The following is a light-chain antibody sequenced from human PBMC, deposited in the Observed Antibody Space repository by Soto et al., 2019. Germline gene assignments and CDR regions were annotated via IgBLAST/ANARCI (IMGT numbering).Light chain of an antibody. CDR1: SSNIGAGYD. CDR2: GNS. J-gene: IGLJ3*02. CDR3: QSYDSSLSLSGWV. Sequence: QSVLTQPPSVSGAPGQRVTISCSGSSSNIGAGYDVHWYRQLPGTAPKLLVYGNSNRPSGVPDRFSGSKSGTSASLAITGLQAEDEADYYCQSYDSSLSLSGWVFGGGTKLTVL. V-gene: IGLV1-40*01.